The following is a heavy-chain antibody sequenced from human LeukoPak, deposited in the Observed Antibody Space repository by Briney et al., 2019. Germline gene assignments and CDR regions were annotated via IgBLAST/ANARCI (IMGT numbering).Heavy chain of an antibody. J-gene: IGHJ4*02. CDR1: GYTFTGYY. V-gene: IGHV1-18*04. D-gene: IGHD6-13*01. CDR2: ISAYNGNT. Sequence: GASVKVSCKASGYTFTGYYMHWVRQAPGQGLEWMGWISAYNGNTNYAQKLQGRVTMTTDTSTSTAYMELRSLRSDDTAVYYCARVQLGIKKPDYWGQGTLVTVSS. CDR3: ARVQLGIKKPDY.